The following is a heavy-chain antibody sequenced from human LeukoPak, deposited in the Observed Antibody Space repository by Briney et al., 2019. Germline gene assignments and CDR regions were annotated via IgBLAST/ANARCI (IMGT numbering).Heavy chain of an antibody. Sequence: GGSLRLSCAASGFTFSSYAMSWVRQAPGKGLEWVSAISGSGGSTYYADSVKGRFTISRDNSKNALYLQMNSLRAEDTAVYYCAKDRRNVGPSVGATGFWFDPWGQGTLVTVSS. CDR1: GFTFSSYA. CDR2: ISGSGGST. V-gene: IGHV3-23*01. CDR3: AKDRRNVGPSVGATGFWFDP. D-gene: IGHD1-26*01. J-gene: IGHJ5*02.